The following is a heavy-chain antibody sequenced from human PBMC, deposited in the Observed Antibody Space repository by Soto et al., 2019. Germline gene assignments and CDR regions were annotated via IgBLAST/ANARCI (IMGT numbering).Heavy chain of an antibody. D-gene: IGHD6-13*01. J-gene: IGHJ4*02. Sequence: TGGSLRLSCAASGFTFSSYGMHWVRQAPGKGLEWVAVISYDGSNKYYADSVKGRFTISRDNSKNTLYLQMNSLRAEDTAVYYCAKLGLSSSWPFDYWGQGTLVTVSS. V-gene: IGHV3-30*18. CDR3: AKLGLSSSWPFDY. CDR1: GFTFSSYG. CDR2: ISYDGSNK.